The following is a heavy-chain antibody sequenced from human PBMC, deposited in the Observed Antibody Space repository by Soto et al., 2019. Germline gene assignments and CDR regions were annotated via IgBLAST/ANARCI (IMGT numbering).Heavy chain of an antibody. CDR1: GGSFSGYY. Sequence: PSETLSLTCAVYGGSFSGYYWSWIRQPPGKGLEWIGEINHSGSTNYNPSLKSRVTISVDTSKNQFSLKLSSVTAADTAVYYCAKVRPGKWLLQAFDSWGQGTMVTVAS. CDR3: AKVRPGKWLLQAFDS. V-gene: IGHV4-34*01. D-gene: IGHD3-22*01. J-gene: IGHJ3*02. CDR2: INHSGST.